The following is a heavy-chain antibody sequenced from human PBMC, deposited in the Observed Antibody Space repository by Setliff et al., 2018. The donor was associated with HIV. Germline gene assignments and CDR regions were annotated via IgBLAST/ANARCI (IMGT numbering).Heavy chain of an antibody. V-gene: IGHV3-11*04. CDR1: GFTFSDHY. CDR3: ARPNYYDSSGSFDY. CDR2: ISGSGGSP. J-gene: IGHJ4*02. D-gene: IGHD3-22*01. Sequence: SGGSLRLSCAASGFTFSDHYMNWVRQAPGKGLEWVSYISGSGGSPYYADSVKGRFTISRDNAKNSLYLQMSSLRAEDTAVYYCARPNYYDSSGSFDYWGQGTLVTVSS.